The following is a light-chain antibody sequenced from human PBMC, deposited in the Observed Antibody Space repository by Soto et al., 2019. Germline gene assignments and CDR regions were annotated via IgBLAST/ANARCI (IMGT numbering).Light chain of an antibody. CDR2: AAS. CDR3: QQSYSTPCT. V-gene: IGKV1-39*01. Sequence: DIHMTQSPSSLSASVGDRVTITCRASQSISSYLNWYQQKPGKAPKPLIYAASSLQSGVPSRFSGSGSGTDFTLTISSLQPEDFATYYCQQSYSTPCTFGGGTKVEIK. CDR1: QSISSY. J-gene: IGKJ4*01.